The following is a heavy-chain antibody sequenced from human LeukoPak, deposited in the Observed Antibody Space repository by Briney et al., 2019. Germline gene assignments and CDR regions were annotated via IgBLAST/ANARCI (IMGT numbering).Heavy chain of an antibody. CDR2: ISWDSGNI. V-gene: IGHV3-9*01. D-gene: IGHD3-3*02. CDR1: GFTFDNFA. J-gene: IGHJ3*02. Sequence: GGSLRLSCAASGFTFDNFAMHWVRQSPGKGLEWVAGISWDSGNIGYADSVQGRFTISRDNAKKTLFLQMNSLRAEDAVLYYCGKDIGFSGRAYDIWGQGTVVTVSS. CDR3: GKDIGFSGRAYDI.